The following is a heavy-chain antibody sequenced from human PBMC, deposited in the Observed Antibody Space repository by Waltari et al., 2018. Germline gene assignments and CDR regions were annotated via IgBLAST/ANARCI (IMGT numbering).Heavy chain of an antibody. Sequence: QVQLQQWGAGLLKPSETLSLTCAVYGGSFSGYYWTWIRQPPGKGLEWIGEINQSGSTNYNPSLKSRVTISADTSKNQFSLKLRSVTAADTAVYYCARGPDSSAYFHYFIDFWGQGNLVTVSS. CDR2: INQSGST. D-gene: IGHD3-22*01. V-gene: IGHV4-34*01. CDR3: ARGPDSSAYFHYFIDF. CDR1: GGSFSGYY. J-gene: IGHJ4*02.